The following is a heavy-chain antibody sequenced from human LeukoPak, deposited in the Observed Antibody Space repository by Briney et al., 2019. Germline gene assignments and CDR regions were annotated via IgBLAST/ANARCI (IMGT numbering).Heavy chain of an antibody. CDR2: ISGSGPST. D-gene: IGHD3-22*01. J-gene: IGHJ4*02. CDR3: ARLPTFYYDSSGYHYDY. V-gene: IGHV3-23*01. Sequence: GGSLRLSCVASGFTFNNYAMSWVRQAPGKGLEWVSGISGSGPSTDYTDAVKGRFIISRDKSKSTLHLQMNSLRAEDTALYYCARLPTFYYDSSGYHYDYWGQGTLVTVSS. CDR1: GFTFNNYA.